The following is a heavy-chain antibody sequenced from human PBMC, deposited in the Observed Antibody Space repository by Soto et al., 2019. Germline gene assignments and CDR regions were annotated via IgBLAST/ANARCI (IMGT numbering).Heavy chain of an antibody. CDR3: AKDRFGGAFDY. J-gene: IGHJ4*02. CDR2: ISYDGSNK. D-gene: IGHD2-21*01. CDR1: GFTFSSYG. Sequence: PGGSLRLSCAASGFTFSSYGMHWVRQAPGKGLEWVAVISYDGSNKYYADSVKGRFTISRDNSKNTLYLQMNSLRAEDTAVYYCAKDRFGGAFDYWGQGTLVTVSS. V-gene: IGHV3-30*18.